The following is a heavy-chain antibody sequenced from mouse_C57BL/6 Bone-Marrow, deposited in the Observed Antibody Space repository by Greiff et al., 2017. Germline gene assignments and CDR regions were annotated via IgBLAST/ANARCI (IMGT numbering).Heavy chain of an antibody. V-gene: IGHV5-17*01. CDR3: ARGDYNYGGAWFAY. D-gene: IGHD2-12*01. J-gene: IGHJ3*01. CDR1: GFTFSDYG. CDR2: ISSGSSTI. Sequence: EVKRVESGGGLVKPGGSLKLSCAASGFTFSDYGMHWVRQAPEKGLEWVAYISSGSSTIYYAVAVKGRFTISRDNAKNTLFLQMNSLRSEETDMYYCARGDYNYGGAWFAYWGQGTLVTVSA.